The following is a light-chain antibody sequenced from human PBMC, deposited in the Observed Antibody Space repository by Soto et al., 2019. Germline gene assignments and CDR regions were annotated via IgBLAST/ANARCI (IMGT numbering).Light chain of an antibody. J-gene: IGKJ1*01. CDR1: QSISSW. CDR2: DAS. Sequence: DIQITQSPSTLSASVGDRVTITCRASQSISSWLAWYQQKPGKAPKLLIYDASSLESGVPSRFSGSGSGTEFTLTISXLQTDDFASYYCQQYDSYSWTFGQGTKVDIK. CDR3: QQYDSYSWT. V-gene: IGKV1-5*01.